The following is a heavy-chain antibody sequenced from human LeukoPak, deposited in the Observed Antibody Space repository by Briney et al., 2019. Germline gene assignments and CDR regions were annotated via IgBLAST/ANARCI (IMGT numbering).Heavy chain of an antibody. Sequence: SETLSLTCTVSGGSISSSSYYWGWIRQPPGKGLEWIGSIYYSGSTYYNPSLKSRVTISVDTSKNQFSLKLSSVTAADTAVYYCAREHSAAHAFDYWGQGTLVTVSS. CDR1: GGSISSSSYY. J-gene: IGHJ4*02. CDR2: IYYSGST. V-gene: IGHV4-39*02. D-gene: IGHD6-13*01. CDR3: AREHSAAHAFDY.